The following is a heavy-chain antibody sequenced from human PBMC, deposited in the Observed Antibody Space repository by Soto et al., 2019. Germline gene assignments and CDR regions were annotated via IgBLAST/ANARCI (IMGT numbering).Heavy chain of an antibody. D-gene: IGHD3-10*02. CDR3: ARAVRDFVALSYSYYFDV. CDR1: GFTFSYYN. CDR2: ISGGTSTV. Sequence: EVQLVESGGGLVQPGGSLRLSCAASGFTFSYYNMNWVRQAPGKGLEWVSYISGGTSTVYYADSVKGRFTISRDNAKNSLYLQMNSLRAEDTAVYYCARAVRDFVALSYSYYFDVWGKGTTVTVSS. J-gene: IGHJ6*03. V-gene: IGHV3-48*01.